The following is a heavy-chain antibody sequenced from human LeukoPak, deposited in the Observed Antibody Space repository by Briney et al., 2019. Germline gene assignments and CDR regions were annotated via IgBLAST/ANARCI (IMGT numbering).Heavy chain of an antibody. CDR3: AKEHHTYYYDSSGYFGYFDY. V-gene: IGHV3-9*01. CDR1: GFTFDDYA. CDR2: ITWNSGSI. Sequence: GGSLRLSCAASGFTFDDYAMHWVRQAPGKGLEWVSGITWNSGSIGYADSVKGRFTISRDNAKNSLYLQMNSLRAEDTALYYCAKEHHTYYYDSSGYFGYFDYWGQGTLVTVSS. J-gene: IGHJ4*02. D-gene: IGHD3-22*01.